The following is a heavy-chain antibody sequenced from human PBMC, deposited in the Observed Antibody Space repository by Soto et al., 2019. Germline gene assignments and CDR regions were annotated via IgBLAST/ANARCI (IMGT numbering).Heavy chain of an antibody. CDR1: GYTFINYD. D-gene: IGHD2-15*01. V-gene: IGHV1-8*01. CDR2: MNPKSGKT. CDR3: SRTPGDY. J-gene: IGHJ4*02. Sequence: ASVKVSCKTSGYTFINYDINWVRQAPGKGLEWMGLMNPKSGKTGYAQKFQGRVSMTRDTSTSAAYMELNSLRSEDTATYYCSRTPGDYWGQGTLVTVSS.